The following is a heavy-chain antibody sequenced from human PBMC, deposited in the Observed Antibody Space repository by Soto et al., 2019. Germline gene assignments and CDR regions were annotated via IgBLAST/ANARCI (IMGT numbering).Heavy chain of an antibody. D-gene: IGHD5-12*01. CDR3: AGYDSFYYYYYYMDV. J-gene: IGHJ6*03. CDR1: GFTFSSYW. CDR2: IKQDGSEK. V-gene: IGHV3-7*01. Sequence: GGSLRLSCAASGFTFSSYWMSWVRQAPGKGLEWVANIKQDGSEKYYVDSVKGRFTISRDNAKNLLYLQMNSLRAEDTAVYYCAGYDSFYYYYYYMDVWGKGTTVTVSS.